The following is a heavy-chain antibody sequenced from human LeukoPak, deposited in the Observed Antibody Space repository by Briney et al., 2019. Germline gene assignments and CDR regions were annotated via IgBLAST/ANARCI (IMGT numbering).Heavy chain of an antibody. D-gene: IGHD1-26*01. Sequence: GGSLRLSCAASGFTFSRYWMSWVRQAPGKGPEWVANIKEDGSEKYYVDSVKGRFTISRDNAKNSLYLQMNSLRAEDTAVYYCARKTNGRYPFDYWGQGTLVTVSS. J-gene: IGHJ4*02. V-gene: IGHV3-7*01. CDR2: IKEDGSEK. CDR1: GFTFSRYW. CDR3: ARKTNGRYPFDY.